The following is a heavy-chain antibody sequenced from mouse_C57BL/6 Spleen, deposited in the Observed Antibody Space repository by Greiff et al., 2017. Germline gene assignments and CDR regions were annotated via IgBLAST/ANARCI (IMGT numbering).Heavy chain of an antibody. CDR1: GYTFTSYW. CDR2: INPSNGGT. CDR3: AREGLLHPGWAY. D-gene: IGHD2-3*01. J-gene: IGHJ3*01. V-gene: IGHV1-53*01. Sequence: QVQLQQPGTELVKPGASVKLSCKASGYTFTSYWMHWVKQRPGQGLEWIGNINPSNGGTNYNEKFKSKATLTVDKSSSTAYMQLSSLTSEASAVYYCAREGLLHPGWAYWGQGTLVTVSA.